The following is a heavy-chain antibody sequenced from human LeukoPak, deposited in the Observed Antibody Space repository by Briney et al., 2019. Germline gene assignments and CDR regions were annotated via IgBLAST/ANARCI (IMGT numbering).Heavy chain of an antibody. D-gene: IGHD2-15*01. CDR2: IKEDGSEK. V-gene: IGHV3-7*05. J-gene: IGHJ3*01. CDR1: GFSFSSYW. Sequence: PGGSLRLSCAASGFSFSSYWMTWVRQAPGKGLEWVAVIKEDGSEKYYVDSVKGRFTISRDNAKSSLSLQMDCLTTEDTAVYYCARRRGGFDVWGQGTMVTVSS. CDR3: ARRRGGFDV.